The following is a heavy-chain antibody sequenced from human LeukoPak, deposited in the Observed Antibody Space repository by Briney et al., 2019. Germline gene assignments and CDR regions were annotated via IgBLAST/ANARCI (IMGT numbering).Heavy chain of an antibody. D-gene: IGHD6-19*01. CDR1: GFTFSDYY. J-gene: IGHJ4*02. V-gene: IGHV3-11*01. Sequence: PGGSLRLSCAASGFTFSDYYMSWIRQAPGEGLEWVSYISSSGSTIYYADSVKGRFTISRDNAKNSLYLQMNSLRAEDTAVYYCARVSSGWYRKLDYWGQGTLVTVSS. CDR2: ISSSGSTI. CDR3: ARVSSGWYRKLDY.